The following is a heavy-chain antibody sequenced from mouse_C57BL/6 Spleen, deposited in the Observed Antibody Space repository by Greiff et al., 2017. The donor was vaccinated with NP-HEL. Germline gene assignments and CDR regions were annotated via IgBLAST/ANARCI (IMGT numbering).Heavy chain of an antibody. J-gene: IGHJ3*01. Sequence: EVKLVESGGGLVQPGGSLKLSCAASGFTFSDYYMYWVRQTPEKRLEWVAYISNGGGSTYYPDTVKGRFTISRDNAKNTLYLQMSRLKSEDTAMYYCASHRWFAYWGQGTLVTVSA. CDR1: GFTFSDYY. CDR2: ISNGGGST. V-gene: IGHV5-12*01. CDR3: ASHRWFAY.